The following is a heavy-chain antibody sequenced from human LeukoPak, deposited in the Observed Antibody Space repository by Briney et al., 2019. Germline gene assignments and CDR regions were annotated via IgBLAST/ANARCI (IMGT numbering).Heavy chain of an antibody. J-gene: IGHJ4*02. CDR3: AKDDAWLRFGE. D-gene: IGHD3-10*01. Sequence: GGSLRLSCAASGFTVSDYSMSWVRQAPGKGLEWVSAISGSGSYTDYADSVKGRFTISRDNSKNTLYLEVISLTAEDTAVYYCAKDDAWLRFGEWSQGTLVTVSS. CDR1: GFTVSDYS. CDR2: ISGSGSYT. V-gene: IGHV3-23*01.